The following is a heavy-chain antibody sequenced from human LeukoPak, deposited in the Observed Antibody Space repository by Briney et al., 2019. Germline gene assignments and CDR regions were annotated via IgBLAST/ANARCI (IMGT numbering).Heavy chain of an antibody. D-gene: IGHD3-3*01. CDR2: IRYDGSNK. CDR3: ARSARLMKGVVEVTALDD. J-gene: IGHJ4*02. V-gene: IGHV3-30*02. CDR1: GFTFSSYG. Sequence: GGSLRLSCAASGFTFSSYGMHWVRQAPGKGLEWVAFIRYDGSNKYYADSVKGRFTISRDNSKNTLYLQMNSLRAEDTAVYYCARSARLMKGVVEVTALDDWGQGTLVTVSS.